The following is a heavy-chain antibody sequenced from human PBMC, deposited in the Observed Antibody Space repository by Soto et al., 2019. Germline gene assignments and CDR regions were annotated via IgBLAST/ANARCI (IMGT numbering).Heavy chain of an antibody. CDR2: IIPIFGTA. V-gene: IGHV1-69*01. Sequence: QVQLVQSGAEVKKPGSSVMVSCKASGGTFSSYAISWVRQAPGQGLEWMGGIIPIFGTANYAQKFQGRVTITADESTSTAYMELSSLRSEDTAVYYCARGASNYYDSSGWVRFDYWGQGTLVTVSS. CDR1: GGTFSSYA. D-gene: IGHD3-22*01. CDR3: ARGASNYYDSSGWVRFDY. J-gene: IGHJ4*02.